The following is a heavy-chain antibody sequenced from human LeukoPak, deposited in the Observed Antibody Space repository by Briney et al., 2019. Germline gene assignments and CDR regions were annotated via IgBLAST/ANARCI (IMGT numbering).Heavy chain of an antibody. D-gene: IGHD3-22*01. J-gene: IGHJ4*02. V-gene: IGHV3-30*18. CDR1: GFIFSDFG. CDR3: AKAFLGQYYYDSSGYYDY. CDR2: ISYDGNNK. Sequence: GRSLRLSCAVSGFIFSDFGMHWVRQAPGEGLEWVAVISYDGNNKYYADSVKGRFTISRDNSKNTLYLQMNSLRAEDTAVYYCAKAFLGQYYYDSSGYYDYWGQGTQVTVSS.